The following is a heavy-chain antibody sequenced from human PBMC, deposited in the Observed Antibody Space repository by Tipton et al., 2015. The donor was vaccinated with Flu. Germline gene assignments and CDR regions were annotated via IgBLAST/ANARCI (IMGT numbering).Heavy chain of an antibody. CDR1: AFSLTDNY. CDR2: IYINDKT. V-gene: IGHV3-66*03. D-gene: IGHD2-2*01. Sequence: SLRLSCAISAFSLTDNYVSWVRQAPGKGLEWVSLIYINDKTYYSDSVKGRFTVSRDNAKNTLYLQMNSLRHEDTAVNYCAKGLVYCSSSSWTTYYHYYGMDVWGQGTTVTVSS. J-gene: IGHJ6*02. CDR3: AKGLVYCSSSSWTTYYHYYGMDV.